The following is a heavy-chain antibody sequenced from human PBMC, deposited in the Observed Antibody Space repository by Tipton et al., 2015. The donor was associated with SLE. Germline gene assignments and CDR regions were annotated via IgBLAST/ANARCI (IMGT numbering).Heavy chain of an antibody. D-gene: IGHD6-13*01. J-gene: IGHJ4*02. CDR3: ARQPSNGCWYVYFFDY. Sequence: TLSLTCAVSGASFNDYYWSWIRQPPGKGLEWIGEINHGGITNYTPSLKSQVTLSVDKSKNQFSLSLTSVTAADSAVYYCARQPSNGCWYVYFFDYWGQGTLVTVSS. V-gene: IGHV4-34*01. CDR1: GASFNDYY. CDR2: INHGGIT.